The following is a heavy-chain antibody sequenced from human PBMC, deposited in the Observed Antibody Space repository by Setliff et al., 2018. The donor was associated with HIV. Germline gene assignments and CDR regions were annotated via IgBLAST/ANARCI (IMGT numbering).Heavy chain of an antibody. CDR1: GGSFGVYR. D-gene: IGHD3-10*01. V-gene: IGHV4-4*07. CDR2: IDSSGTT. Sequence: PSETLSLTCTTSGGSFGVYRWSWIRQSAGRGLEWIGRIDSSGTTDYKPSLNVRVAISVDTARNQFSLRVPSVTAADTAVYFCARDRHSSGLGSYGPWGPGILVTVSS. J-gene: IGHJ5*02. CDR3: ARDRHSSGLGSYGP.